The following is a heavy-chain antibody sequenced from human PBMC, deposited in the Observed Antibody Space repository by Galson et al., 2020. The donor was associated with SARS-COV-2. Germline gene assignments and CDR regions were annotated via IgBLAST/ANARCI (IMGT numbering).Heavy chain of an antibody. D-gene: IGHD3-16*01. CDR1: GNSISRSYYY. Sequence: ASETLSLTCTVSGNSISRSYYYWTWVRQRPGKGLEWIGDIFYSGHSYYNPSLKSRVMMSVQTSQNQFSLRLNSVTAADTATYYCARNRVERYAGAKVASYFYIMDVGGQGTTVTVAS. CDR2: IFYSGHS. V-gene: IGHV4-31*03. J-gene: IGHJ6*02. CDR3: ARNRVERYAGAKVASYFYIMDV.